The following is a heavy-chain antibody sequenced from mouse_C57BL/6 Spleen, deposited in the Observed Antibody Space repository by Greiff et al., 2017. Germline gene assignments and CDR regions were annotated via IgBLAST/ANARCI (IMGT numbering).Heavy chain of an antibody. J-gene: IGHJ2*01. D-gene: IGHD3-2*02. CDR3: ARTAQATSYFDY. V-gene: IGHV3-6*01. CDR2: ISYDGSN. Sequence: ESGPGLVKPSQSLSLTCSVTGYSITSGYYWNWIRQFPGNKLEWMGYISYDGSNNYNPSLKNRISITRDTSKNQFFLKLNSVTTEDTATYYCARTAQATSYFDYWGQGTTLTVSS. CDR1: GYSITSGYY.